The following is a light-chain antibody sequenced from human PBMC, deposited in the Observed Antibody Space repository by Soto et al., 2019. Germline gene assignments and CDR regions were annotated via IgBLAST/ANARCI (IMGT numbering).Light chain of an antibody. Sequence: DIQMTQSPSTLSASAGDRVTITCQASQSITIWLAWYQQKPGKAPKLLIYDASTLESGVPSRFSGSGSGTEFTLTISSLQPDDFAAYYCQQFHSFPITFGLGTRLEIK. CDR1: QSITIW. CDR2: DAS. CDR3: QQFHSFPIT. J-gene: IGKJ5*01. V-gene: IGKV1-5*01.